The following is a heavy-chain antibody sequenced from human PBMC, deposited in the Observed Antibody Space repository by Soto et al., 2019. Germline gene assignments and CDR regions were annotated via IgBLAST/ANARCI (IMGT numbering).Heavy chain of an antibody. CDR2: VYWDDDK. D-gene: IGHD6-19*01. CDR1: GFSLTENGVG. J-gene: IGHJ4*02. Sequence: ITLKESGPPLVKPTQTLTLTCSFSGFSLTENGVGVGWVRQPPGLALAWLAMVYWDDDKHYSASLRSRLSITKDTSKSQVVLTMTNMDPVDTGTYYCATWTGSHWGQGALVTVSS. V-gene: IGHV2-5*02. CDR3: ATWTGSH.